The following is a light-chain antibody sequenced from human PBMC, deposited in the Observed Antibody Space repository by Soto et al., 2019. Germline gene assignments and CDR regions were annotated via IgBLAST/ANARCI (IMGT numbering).Light chain of an antibody. V-gene: IGLV2-11*01. CDR3: CSYAGTYTYV. J-gene: IGLJ1*01. CDR2: DVS. CDR1: SNDVGIYNY. Sequence: QSALTQPRSVSGSPGQSVTISCTGTSNDVGIYNYVSWYQQHPDKAPQLMIYDVSNRPSRVPDRFSGSKSGNTASLTISGLQAEDEADYYCCSYAGTYTYVFGTGTKLTVL.